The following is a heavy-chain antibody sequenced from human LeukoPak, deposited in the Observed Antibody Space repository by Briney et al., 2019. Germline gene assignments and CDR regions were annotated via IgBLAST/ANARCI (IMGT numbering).Heavy chain of an antibody. CDR1: GDSINNYH. J-gene: IGHJ6*03. CDR2: IFVSGST. D-gene: IGHD3-9*01. CDR3: ARCLTRTYYYYFMDV. V-gene: IGHV4-4*07. Sequence: SETLFLTCTVSGDSINNYHWSWIRQPAGKGLEWIGHIFVSGSTHYNPSLKSRVTMSVDSSKNQLSLKPNSVTAADTAVYYCARCLTRTYYYYFMDVWGKGTTVTVSS.